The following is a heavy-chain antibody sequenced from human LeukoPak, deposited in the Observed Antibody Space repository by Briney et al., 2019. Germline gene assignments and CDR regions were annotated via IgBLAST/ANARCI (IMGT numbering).Heavy chain of an antibody. CDR2: IYPGDSDT. CDR3: ARAVKGSGYDPYYYMDV. J-gene: IGHJ6*03. D-gene: IGHD5-12*01. Sequence: GESLKISCKASGYSFTSYWIGWVRQMPGKGLEWMGIIYPGDSDTRYSPSFQGQVTISADKSISTAYLQWSSLKASDTAMYYCARAVKGSGYDPYYYMDVWGKGTTVTVSS. V-gene: IGHV5-51*01. CDR1: GYSFTSYW.